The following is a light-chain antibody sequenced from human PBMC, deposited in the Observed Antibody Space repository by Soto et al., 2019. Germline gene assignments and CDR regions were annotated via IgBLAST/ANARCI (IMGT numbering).Light chain of an antibody. CDR3: QQRSNWPPT. V-gene: IGKV3-11*01. CDR2: DAS. J-gene: IGKJ1*01. CDR1: QSVSSY. Sequence: EIVLTQSTATLSLSPGERATLSCRASQSVSSYLAWYQQNPGQAPRLLIYDASNMATGIPARFSGSGSGTDFTLTISSLEPEDFAVYYCQQRSNWPPTFGQGTKVEIK.